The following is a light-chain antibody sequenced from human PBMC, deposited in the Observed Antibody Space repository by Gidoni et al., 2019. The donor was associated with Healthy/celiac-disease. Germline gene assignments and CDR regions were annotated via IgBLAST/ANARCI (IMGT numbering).Light chain of an antibody. Sequence: DIQMTQSPSSLSASVGDRVTITCRASQSISSYLNWYQQKPGKAPKLLIYAASSLQSGVPSRFSGGGSGTDCTLTSSSLQPEDFATCYCRQSYSTPLTFGGGTKVEIK. CDR1: QSISSY. V-gene: IGKV1-39*01. CDR3: RQSYSTPLT. J-gene: IGKJ4*01. CDR2: AAS.